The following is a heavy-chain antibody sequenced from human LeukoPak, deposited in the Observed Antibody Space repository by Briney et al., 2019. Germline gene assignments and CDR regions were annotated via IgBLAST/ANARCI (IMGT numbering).Heavy chain of an antibody. D-gene: IGHD2-2*01. Sequence: PPETLSLTCTVSGGSISSGDYYWSWIRQPPGKGLEWIGYIYYSGSTYYNPSLKSRVTISVDTSKNQFSLKLSSVTAADTAVYYCARSSTSPGAYYYYYMDVWGKGTTVTVSS. CDR1: GGSISSGDYY. CDR2: IYYSGST. CDR3: ARSSTSPGAYYYYYMDV. J-gene: IGHJ6*03. V-gene: IGHV4-30-4*08.